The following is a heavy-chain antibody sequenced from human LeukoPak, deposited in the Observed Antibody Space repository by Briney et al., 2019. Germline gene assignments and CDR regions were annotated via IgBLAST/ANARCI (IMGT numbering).Heavy chain of an antibody. J-gene: IGHJ5*02. CDR2: INPSGGST. Sequence: ASVKVSCKASGYTFTSYYMHWVRQAPGQGLEWMGTINPSGGSTSYAQKFQGRVTMTRDTSTSTVYMGLSSLRSEDTAVYYCASSSGPVGNWFDPWGQGTQVTVSS. D-gene: IGHD2-15*01. CDR1: GYTFTSYY. V-gene: IGHV1-46*01. CDR3: ASSSGPVGNWFDP.